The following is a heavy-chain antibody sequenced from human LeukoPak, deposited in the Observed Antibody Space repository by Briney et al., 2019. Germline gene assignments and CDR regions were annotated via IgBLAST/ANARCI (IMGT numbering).Heavy chain of an antibody. V-gene: IGHV2-70*04. J-gene: IGHJ3*02. D-gene: IGHD4-17*01. CDR3: ARMGDDYGDAFDI. CDR2: IDWDDDK. Sequence: ESGPTLVNPTQTLTLTCTFSGFALSTSGMRVSWIRQPPGKALEWLARIDWDDDKFYSTSLKTRLTISKDTSKNQVVLTMTNMDPVDTATYYCARMGDDYGDAFDIWGQGTMVTVSS. CDR1: GFALSTSGMR.